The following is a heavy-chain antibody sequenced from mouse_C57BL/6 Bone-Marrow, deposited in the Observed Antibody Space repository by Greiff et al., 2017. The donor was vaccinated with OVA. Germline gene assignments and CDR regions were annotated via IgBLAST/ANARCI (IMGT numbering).Heavy chain of an antibody. CDR2: INPDSSTI. CDR1: GIDFSRYW. Sequence: EVKLLESGGGLVQPGGSLQLSCAASGIDFSRYWMSWVRRAPGKGLEWIGEINPDSSTINYAPSLKDKFIISRDNAKNTLYLQMSKVRSEDTALYYCAIYYYGSSYGLGYWGQGTTLTVSS. V-gene: IGHV4-1*01. D-gene: IGHD1-1*01. CDR3: AIYYYGSSYGLGY. J-gene: IGHJ2*01.